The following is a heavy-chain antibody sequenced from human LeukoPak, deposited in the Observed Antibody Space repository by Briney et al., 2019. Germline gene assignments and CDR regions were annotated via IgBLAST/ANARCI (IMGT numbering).Heavy chain of an antibody. CDR3: ARDPVLRFSGFDP. D-gene: IGHD3-3*01. V-gene: IGHV4-34*01. CDR1: GGSFSGYY. J-gene: IGHJ5*02. CDR2: INHSGST. Sequence: PSETLSLTWAVYGGSFSGYYWSWIRQPPGKRLEWIGEINHSGSTNYNPSLKSRVTISVDTSKNQFSLKLSSVTAADTAVYYCARDPVLRFSGFDPWGQGTLVTVSS.